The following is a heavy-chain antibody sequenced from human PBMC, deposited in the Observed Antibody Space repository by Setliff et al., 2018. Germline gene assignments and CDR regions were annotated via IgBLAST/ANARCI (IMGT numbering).Heavy chain of an antibody. CDR3: ATLSKYPYGSGSYMGIRWFDP. Sequence: ASVKVSCKASGYTFTDYYMHWVQQAPGKGLEWMGRVDPEDGETISAEKFQGRVTITAGTSTDTAYMELSSLRSEDTAVYYCATLSKYPYGSGSYMGIRWFDPWGQGTRVTVSS. CDR2: VDPEDGET. J-gene: IGHJ5*02. V-gene: IGHV1-69-2*01. D-gene: IGHD3-10*01. CDR1: GYTFTDYY.